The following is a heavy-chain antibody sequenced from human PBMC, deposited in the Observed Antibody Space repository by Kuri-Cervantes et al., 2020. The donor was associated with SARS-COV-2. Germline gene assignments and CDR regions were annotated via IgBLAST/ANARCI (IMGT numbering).Heavy chain of an antibody. CDR1: GGSISSYY. V-gene: IGHV4-59*01. CDR3: ARVMSTSSIAARPRPYYFDY. CDR2: IYYSGST. J-gene: IGHJ4*02. D-gene: IGHD6-6*01. Sequence: SETLSLTCTVSGGSISSYYWSWIRQPPGEGLEWIGYIYYSGSTNYNPSLKSRVTISVDTSKNQFSLKLSSVTAADTAVYYCARVMSTSSIAARPRPYYFDYWGQGTLVTVSS.